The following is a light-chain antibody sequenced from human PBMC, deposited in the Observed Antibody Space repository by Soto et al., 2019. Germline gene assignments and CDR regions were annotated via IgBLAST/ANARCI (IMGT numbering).Light chain of an antibody. CDR2: EVS. CDR1: SIDFGAYNR. Sequence: HSVLTHHASVSRAPGHSIIISCTGGSIDFGAYNRVSLYQQYPGQAPKVSIYEVSNRTSGVSYRFSGYKSGNTASLTTSALQAEDEADYYCNAFTPTSTYVFGTDATVTV. J-gene: IGLJ1*01. V-gene: IGLV2-14*01. CDR3: NAFTPTSTYV.